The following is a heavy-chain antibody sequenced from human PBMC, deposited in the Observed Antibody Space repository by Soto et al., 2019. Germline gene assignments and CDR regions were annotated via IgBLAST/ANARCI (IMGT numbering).Heavy chain of an antibody. CDR1: GYTFTGQF. CDR3: TRGRFDPLLWTDY. V-gene: IGHV1-2*02. CDR2: INPNSGAA. D-gene: IGHD3-10*01. J-gene: IGHJ4*02. Sequence: ASVKVSCKAIGYTFTGQFIHWVRQAPGQGLEWMGWINPNSGAANFAQKFQGRVTMTRDTSINTAYMELRSLRSDDTAMYYCTRGRFDPLLWTDYWGQGTLVTASS.